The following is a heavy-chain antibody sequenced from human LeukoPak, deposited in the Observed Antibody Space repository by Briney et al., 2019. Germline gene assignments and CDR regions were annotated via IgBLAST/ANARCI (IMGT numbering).Heavy chain of an antibody. Sequence: SETLSLTCTVSGGSISSYYWSWIRQPAGKGVEWIGRIYTSGSTNYNPSLKSRVTMSVDTSKNQFSLKLSSVTAADTAVYYCARDQGVWSGYYFSLSSDNWFDPWGQGTLVTVSS. CDR3: ARDQGVWSGYYFSLSSDNWFDP. V-gene: IGHV4-4*07. CDR2: IYTSGST. D-gene: IGHD3-3*01. CDR1: GGSISSYY. J-gene: IGHJ5*02.